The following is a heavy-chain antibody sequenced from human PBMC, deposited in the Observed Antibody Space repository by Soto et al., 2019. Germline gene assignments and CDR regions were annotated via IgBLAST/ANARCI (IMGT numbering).Heavy chain of an antibody. CDR1: GYSFTSYW. J-gene: IGHJ6*02. V-gene: IGHV5-51*01. D-gene: IGHD3-22*01. Sequence: PGESLKISCKGSGYSFTSYWIGWVRQMPGKGLEWMGIIYPGDSDTRYSPSFQGQVTISADKSISTAYLQWSSLKASDTAMYYCARGKGDYDSSGYYSYYYYGMDVWGQGTTVTVS. CDR3: ARGKGDYDSSGYYSYYYYGMDV. CDR2: IYPGDSDT.